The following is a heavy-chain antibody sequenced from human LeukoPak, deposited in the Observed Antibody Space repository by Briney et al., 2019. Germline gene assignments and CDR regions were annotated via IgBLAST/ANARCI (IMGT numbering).Heavy chain of an antibody. V-gene: IGHV3-21*01. Sequence: PGGSLRLSCAASGFTFSSYSMNRVRQAPGKGLEWVSSISSSSSYIYYADSVKGRFTISRDNAKNSLYLQMNSLRAEDTAVYYCSRDCEATRPPDFDYWGQGTLVTVSS. CDR3: SRDCEATRPPDFDY. D-gene: IGHD6-6*01. J-gene: IGHJ4*02. CDR1: GFTFSSYS. CDR2: ISSSSSYI.